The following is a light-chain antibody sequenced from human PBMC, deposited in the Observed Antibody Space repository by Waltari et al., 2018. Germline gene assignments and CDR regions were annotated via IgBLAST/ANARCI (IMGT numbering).Light chain of an antibody. Sequence: QPALTQPPSASGTPGQWVSVSCSGSSSNIGSNAVNWYQQLPGLAPKLLIYYDNARRPGVPDRGSGSKSGTSASLAISGLQSEDEADYICAAWDDSLSAYVFGTGTKVTVL. CDR2: YDN. V-gene: IGLV1-44*01. J-gene: IGLJ1*01. CDR1: SSNIGSNA. CDR3: AAWDDSLSAYV.